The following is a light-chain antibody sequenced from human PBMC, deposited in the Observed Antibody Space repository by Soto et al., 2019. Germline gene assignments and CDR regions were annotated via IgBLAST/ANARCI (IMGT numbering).Light chain of an antibody. Sequence: EIVMTQSPGTLSVSPGERATLSCRASRSVSSNLAWYQHKPGQAPRLLIYGASTRATGIPGRFSGSGSGTEFTLTISSLQSEDFAVYYCQQYNKWPLYTFGQGTKLEIK. CDR2: GAS. CDR3: QQYNKWPLYT. CDR1: RSVSSN. V-gene: IGKV3-15*01. J-gene: IGKJ2*01.